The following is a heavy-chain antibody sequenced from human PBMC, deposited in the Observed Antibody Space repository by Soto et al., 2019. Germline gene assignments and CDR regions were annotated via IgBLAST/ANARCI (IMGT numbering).Heavy chain of an antibody. CDR2: ISSTSSNI. D-gene: IGHD2-21*01. CDR3: ARSPQWTQLFRGGMDV. J-gene: IGHJ6*02. CDR1: GFTFSSFS. V-gene: IGHV3-21*01. Sequence: EVPLVESGGGLVKPGGSLRLSCAASGFTFSSFSMNWVRQAPGKGLEWVSSISSTSSNIYHADSLKGRFTISRDNAQNSLYLKMNSLRAEDTAVYYCARSPQWTQLFRGGMDVWGQGTTVIVAS.